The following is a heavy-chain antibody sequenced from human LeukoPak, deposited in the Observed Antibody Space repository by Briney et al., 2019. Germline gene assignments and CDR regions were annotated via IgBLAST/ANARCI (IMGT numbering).Heavy chain of an antibody. CDR1: GGSISIGGYS. Sequence: SQTLSLTCAVSGGSISIGGYSWWWVRQPPGKGLEWIGYVFTTGTTYYHPSLNSRLTISLDMSKNQFSLNLRSVTAADTAVYFCVRGVTRGYIYADWGQGTLVTVSS. CDR3: VRGVTRGYIYAD. J-gene: IGHJ4*02. V-gene: IGHV4-30-4*07. D-gene: IGHD5-18*01. CDR2: VFTTGTT.